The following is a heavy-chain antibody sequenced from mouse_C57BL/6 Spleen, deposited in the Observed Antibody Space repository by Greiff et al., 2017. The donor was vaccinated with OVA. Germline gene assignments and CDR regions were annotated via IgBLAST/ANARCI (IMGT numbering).Heavy chain of an antibody. D-gene: IGHD1-1*01. CDR1: GFTFSDYG. Sequence: EVKVEESGGGLVKPGGSLKLSCAASGFTFSDYGMHWVRQAPEKGLEWVAYISSGSSTIYYADTVKGRFTISRDNAKNTLFLQMTSLRSEDTAMYYCARHGSSLYWYFDVWGTGTTVTVSS. CDR2: ISSGSSTI. CDR3: ARHGSSLYWYFDV. J-gene: IGHJ1*03. V-gene: IGHV5-17*01.